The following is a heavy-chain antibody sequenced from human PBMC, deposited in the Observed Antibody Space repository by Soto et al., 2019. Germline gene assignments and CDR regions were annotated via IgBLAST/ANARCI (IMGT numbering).Heavy chain of an antibody. CDR2: IYSAGNT. Sequence: ETLSLACTVSGASVSSGSYMNWVRQSPGKGPEWVSVIYSAGNTYYADSVRGRFTISRDSSKNTLYLQMTRLRAEDTALYFCTTGHDYDSSGGYYFEYWGQGTPVTVYS. CDR3: TTGHDYDSSGGYYFEY. J-gene: IGHJ4*02. CDR1: GASVSSGSY. D-gene: IGHD3-22*01. V-gene: IGHV3-53*01.